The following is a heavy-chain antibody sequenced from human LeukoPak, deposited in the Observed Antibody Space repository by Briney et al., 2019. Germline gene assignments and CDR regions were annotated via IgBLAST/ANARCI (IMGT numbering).Heavy chain of an antibody. CDR3: GSITIFGVVDY. J-gene: IGHJ4*02. CDR2: VHYIGTT. V-gene: IGHV4-39*01. D-gene: IGHD3-3*01. Sequence: SETLSLTCTFSGGSISTSDYYWTWIRQPPGKGLEWIGSVHYIGTTYSSPSLKSRVTMSVDPSKNQFSLKLTSVTAADTAVYYCGSITIFGVVDYWGQGTLVTVSS. CDR1: GGSISTSDYY.